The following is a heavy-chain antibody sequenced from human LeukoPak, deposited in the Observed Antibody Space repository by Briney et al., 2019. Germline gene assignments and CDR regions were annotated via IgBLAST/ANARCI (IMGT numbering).Heavy chain of an antibody. Sequence: GGSLRLSCAASGFTFSSYGMHWVRQAPGKGLEWVAVISYDGSNKYYADSVKGRFTISRDNSKNTLYLQMNSLRAEDTAVYYCAKDLVYYDSSPGPFDIWGQGTMVTVSS. D-gene: IGHD3-22*01. J-gene: IGHJ3*02. CDR3: AKDLVYYDSSPGPFDI. CDR1: GFTFSSYG. CDR2: ISYDGSNK. V-gene: IGHV3-30*18.